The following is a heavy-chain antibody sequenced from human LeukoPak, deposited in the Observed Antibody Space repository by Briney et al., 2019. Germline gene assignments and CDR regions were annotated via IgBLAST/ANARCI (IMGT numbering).Heavy chain of an antibody. D-gene: IGHD3-10*01. CDR2: ISGSGGST. CDR3: AKVPITMVRGVIITPFDY. V-gene: IGHV3-23*01. J-gene: IGHJ4*02. CDR1: GFTFSSYA. Sequence: GGSLRLSCAAPGFTFSSYAMSWVRQAPGKGLEWVSAISGSGGSTYYADSVKGRFTISRDNSKNTLYLQMNSLRAEDTAVYYCAKVPITMVRGVIITPFDYWGQGTLVTVSS.